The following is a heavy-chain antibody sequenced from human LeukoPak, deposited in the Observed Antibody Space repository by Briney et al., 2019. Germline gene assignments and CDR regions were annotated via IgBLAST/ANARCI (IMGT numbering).Heavy chain of an antibody. CDR1: GFSFSSYG. Sequence: GGSLRLSCAASGFSFSSYGMHWVRQAPGKGLERVAVISYDGSYKYYADSVKGRFTISRDNSKNTLYLQMNSLRAEDTAVYYCARDTIPGIAAAGNDYWGQGTLVTVSS. V-gene: IGHV3-30*19. CDR2: ISYDGSYK. D-gene: IGHD6-13*01. J-gene: IGHJ4*02. CDR3: ARDTIPGIAAAGNDY.